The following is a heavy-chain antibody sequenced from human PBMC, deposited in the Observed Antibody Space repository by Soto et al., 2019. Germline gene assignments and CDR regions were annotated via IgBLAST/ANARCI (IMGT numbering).Heavy chain of an antibody. CDR3: ERGIAAAGTVLEDYGMDV. CDR1: GGTFSSYT. V-gene: IGHV1-69*02. Sequence: QVQLVQSGAEVTKPGSSVKVSCKASGGTFSSYTISWVRQAPGQGLEWMGRIIPILGIANYAQEYQGRATITADNSTSTACMEMSSLRSEETDVYYCERGIAAAGTVLEDYGMDVCGQGITLTVSS. D-gene: IGHD6-13*01. CDR2: IIPILGIA. J-gene: IGHJ6*02.